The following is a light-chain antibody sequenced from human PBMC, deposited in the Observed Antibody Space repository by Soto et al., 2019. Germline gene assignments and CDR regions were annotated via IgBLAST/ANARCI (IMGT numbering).Light chain of an antibody. V-gene: IGLV2-23*01. CDR2: EGS. CDR3: CSYAGRLV. Sequence: QSALTQPASVSGSPGQSITISCTGTSSDVGSYNLVSWYQQHPGKAPKLMIYEGSKRPSGVSNRFSGSKSGNTASLTISELQAEDEADYYCCSYAGRLVFGGGTKLTVL. CDR1: SSDVGSYNL. J-gene: IGLJ2*01.